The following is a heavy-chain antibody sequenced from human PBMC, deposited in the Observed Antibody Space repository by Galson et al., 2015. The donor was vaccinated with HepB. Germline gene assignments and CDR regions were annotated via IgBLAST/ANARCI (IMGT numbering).Heavy chain of an antibody. Sequence: SVKVSCKASGYTFTSYGISWVRQAPGKGLEWMGWISAYNGNTKYAQKVQGRVTMTTDTSTSTAYMELRSLRSDDTAVYYCARGGSESYYYDNSGYRDWGQGTLVTVSS. D-gene: IGHD3-22*01. J-gene: IGHJ1*01. CDR3: ARGGSESYYYDNSGYRD. CDR1: GYTFTSYG. V-gene: IGHV1-18*01. CDR2: ISAYNGNT.